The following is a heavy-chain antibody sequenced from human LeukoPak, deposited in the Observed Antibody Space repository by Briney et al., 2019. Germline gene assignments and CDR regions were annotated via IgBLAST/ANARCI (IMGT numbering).Heavy chain of an antibody. D-gene: IGHD6-19*01. Sequence: SETLSLTCPVSGGSISSYYWSWIRQPPGKGLEWIGYIYYSGSTNYNPSLKSRVTISVDTSKNQFSLKLSSVTAADTAVYYCARDSSSGWYREYYFDYWGQGTLVTVSS. J-gene: IGHJ4*02. CDR2: IYYSGST. V-gene: IGHV4-59*01. CDR1: GGSISSYY. CDR3: ARDSSSGWYREYYFDY.